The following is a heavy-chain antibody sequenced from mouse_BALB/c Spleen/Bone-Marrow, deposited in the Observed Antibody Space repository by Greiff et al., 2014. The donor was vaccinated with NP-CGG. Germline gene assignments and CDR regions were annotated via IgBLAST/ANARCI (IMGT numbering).Heavy chain of an antibody. V-gene: IGHV1-47*01. J-gene: IGHJ2*01. Sequence: VQLQQSGAELVKPGASVKMSCKASGYTFTTYSIEWVKQNHGKSLEWIGNFHPYNDDTKYNEKFKGKAKLTVEKSSSTVYLELSRLTSDDAAVYYCGGGELRGYFDYWGQGTTLTVSS. D-gene: IGHD2-4*01. CDR3: GGGELRGYFDY. CDR2: FHPYNDDT. CDR1: GYTFTTYS.